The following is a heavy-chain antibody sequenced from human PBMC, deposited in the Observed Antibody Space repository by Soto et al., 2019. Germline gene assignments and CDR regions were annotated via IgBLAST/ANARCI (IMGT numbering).Heavy chain of an antibody. CDR3: AKGMYSSSWYYYYMDV. V-gene: IGHV3-23*01. Sequence: GGSLRLSCAASGFTFSSYAMSWVRQAPGKGLEWVSAISGSGGSTYYADSVKGRFTISRDNSKNTLYLQMNSLRAEDTAVYYCAKGMYSSSWYYYYMDVWGKGTTVTVSS. CDR2: ISGSGGST. CDR1: GFTFSSYA. D-gene: IGHD6-13*01. J-gene: IGHJ6*03.